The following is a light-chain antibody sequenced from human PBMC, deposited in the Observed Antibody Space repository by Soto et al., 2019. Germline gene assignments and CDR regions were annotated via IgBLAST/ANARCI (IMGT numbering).Light chain of an antibody. V-gene: IGKV1-39*01. CDR1: QSITTY. J-gene: IGKJ4*01. Sequence: IQMTQSPSSLSSSLGDRVTITCRASQSITTYLNWYRQKPGKAPKLLIYAASSLQSGVPSRFSGSGSETEFTLSISSLQPEDFATYFCQQIYSAPLTFGGGTKVDIK. CDR2: AAS. CDR3: QQIYSAPLT.